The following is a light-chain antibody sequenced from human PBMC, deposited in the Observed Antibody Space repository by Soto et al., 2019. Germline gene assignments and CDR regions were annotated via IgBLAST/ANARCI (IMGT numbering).Light chain of an antibody. V-gene: IGLV1-40*01. CDR2: GNT. CDR1: SSNIGAGYD. Sequence: QSVLTQPPSVSGAPGQRVTISCTGSSSNIGAGYDVHWYQQLPGAAPKLLIYGNTNRPSGVPDRFSGSKSGTSASLAITGLQAEDEADYYCQSYDCSLRVFGSGTKLTVL. J-gene: IGLJ1*01. CDR3: QSYDCSLRV.